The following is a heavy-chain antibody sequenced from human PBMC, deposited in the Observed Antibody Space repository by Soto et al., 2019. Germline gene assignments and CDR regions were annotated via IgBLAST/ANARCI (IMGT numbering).Heavy chain of an antibody. J-gene: IGHJ5*02. CDR2: SSSSGSTI. Sequence: QVQLVESGGGLVKPGGSLRLSCAASGFTFSDYYMSWIRQTPGKGLEWVSSSSSSGSTIYYADSVKGRFTISRDNAKNSLYLQMNSLRAEDTAVYYCARVPTPIIAEGWFDPWGQGILVTVSS. CDR3: ARVPTPIIAEGWFDP. V-gene: IGHV3-11*01. D-gene: IGHD6-13*01. CDR1: GFTFSDYY.